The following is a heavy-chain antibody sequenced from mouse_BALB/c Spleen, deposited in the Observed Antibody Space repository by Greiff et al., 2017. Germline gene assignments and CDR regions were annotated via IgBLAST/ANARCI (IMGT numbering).Heavy chain of an antibody. D-gene: IGHD1-1*01. J-gene: IGHJ2*01. CDR3: ARGDYYGSSYAY. CDR1: GFTFSSFG. CDR2: ISSGSSTI. V-gene: IGHV5-17*02. Sequence: EVQVVESGGGLVQPGGSRKLSCAASGFTFSSFGMHWVRQAPEKGLEWVAYISSGSSTIYYADTVKGRFTISRDNPKNTLFLQMTILRSEDTAMYYCARGDYYGSSYAYWGQGTTLTVSS.